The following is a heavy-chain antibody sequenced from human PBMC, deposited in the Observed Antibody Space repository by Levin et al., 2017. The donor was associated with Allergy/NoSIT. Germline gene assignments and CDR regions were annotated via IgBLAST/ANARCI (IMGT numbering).Heavy chain of an antibody. CDR1: GFSFSDYA. V-gene: IGHV3-23*01. Sequence: AGGSLRLSCAASGFSFSDYAMAGVRQAPGKGLEGVSVITGGGGDTYYGDSVKGRFTVSRDNSKNTLYLELNSLRAEDTAVYYCAKKQGDTSGFSFDVWGQGTMVTVSS. D-gene: IGHD6-25*01. CDR3: AKKQGDTSGFSFDV. CDR2: ITGGGGDT. J-gene: IGHJ3*01.